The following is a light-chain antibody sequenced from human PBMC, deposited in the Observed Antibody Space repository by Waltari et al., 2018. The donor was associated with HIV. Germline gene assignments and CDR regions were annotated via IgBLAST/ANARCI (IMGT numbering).Light chain of an antibody. V-gene: IGLV1-40*01. Sequence: QSVLTQPPSVSGAPGQRVTISCTGSSSNIGAGYDVHWYQQLPGTAPKLLIYGNINRPAGVHDRFSGSKSGTSASLAITGLQAEDEADYYCQSYDSTGVFGGGTKLTVL. CDR2: GNI. CDR3: QSYDSTGV. CDR1: SSNIGAGYD. J-gene: IGLJ3*02.